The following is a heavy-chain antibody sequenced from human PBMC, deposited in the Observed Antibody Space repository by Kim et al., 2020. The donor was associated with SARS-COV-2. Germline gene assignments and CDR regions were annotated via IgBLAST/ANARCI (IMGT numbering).Heavy chain of an antibody. D-gene: IGHD3-9*01. CDR3: ARGTGTGYPNWFDP. J-gene: IGHJ5*02. Sequence: TPALKRRLSVSVDMSKDQFSLKLSSVTAADTAVYYCARGTGTGYPNWFDPWGQGTLVTVSS. V-gene: IGHV4-30-2*05.